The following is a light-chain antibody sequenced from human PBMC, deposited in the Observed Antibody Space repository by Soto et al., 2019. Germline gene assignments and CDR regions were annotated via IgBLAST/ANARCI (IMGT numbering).Light chain of an antibody. V-gene: IGKV3-15*01. CDR3: HQYNNWPPMRT. Sequence: IVMTQSPATLSVFPGERATLSCRASQSISNNLAWLQQKPGQAPRLLIYAASTRATGVPARFSGSGSGTDFTLTISSLQPEDFAVYYCHQYNNWPPMRTFGQGTKLEIK. CDR1: QSISNN. CDR2: AAS. J-gene: IGKJ2*02.